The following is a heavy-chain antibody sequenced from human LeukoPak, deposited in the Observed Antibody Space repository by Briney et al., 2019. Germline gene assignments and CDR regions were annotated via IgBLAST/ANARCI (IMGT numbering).Heavy chain of an antibody. V-gene: IGHV4-4*07. CDR2: SYISGST. J-gene: IGHJ4*02. Sequence: SETLSLTCTVSGASINSYYWNWIRQPAGKGLEWIGRSYISGSTDYNPSLKSRVTVSVDTSQNQFSLKLTSVTAADTAVHYCARDQELGFWGQGTLVTVSS. D-gene: IGHD3-10*01. CDR3: ARDQELGF. CDR1: GASINSYY.